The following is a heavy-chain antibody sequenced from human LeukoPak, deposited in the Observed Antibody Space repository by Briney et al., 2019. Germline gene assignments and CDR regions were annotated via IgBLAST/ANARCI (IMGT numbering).Heavy chain of an antibody. V-gene: IGHV1-45*02. Sequence: ASVKVSCKASGYTFTYRYLHWGRQAPGQALEWMGWITPFNGNTNYAQKFQDRVTITRDRSMSTAYMERSSLRSEDTAMYYCALWFGEAPWFDPWGQGTLVTVSS. CDR3: ALWFGEAPWFDP. J-gene: IGHJ5*02. CDR1: GYTFTYRY. D-gene: IGHD3-10*01. CDR2: ITPFNGNT.